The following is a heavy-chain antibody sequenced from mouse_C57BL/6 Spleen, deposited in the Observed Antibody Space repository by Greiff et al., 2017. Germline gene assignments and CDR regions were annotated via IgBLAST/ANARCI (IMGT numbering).Heavy chain of an antibody. CDR1: GFNIKDYY. V-gene: IGHV14-2*01. Sequence: VQLQQSGAELVKPGASVKLSCTASGFNIKDYYMHWVKQRTEQGLEWIGRIDPEDGETKYAPKFPGKATITADTSSNTAYLQLSSLTSEDTAVYYCAPWGAMDYWGQGTSVTVSS. J-gene: IGHJ4*01. CDR3: APWGAMDY. CDR2: IDPEDGET.